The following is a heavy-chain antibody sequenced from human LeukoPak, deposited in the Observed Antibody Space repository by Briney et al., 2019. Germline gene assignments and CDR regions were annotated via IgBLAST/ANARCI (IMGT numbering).Heavy chain of an antibody. D-gene: IGHD5-12*01. V-gene: IGHV1-2*06. Sequence: ASVKVSCKASGYTFTGYYMHWVRQAPGQGLEWMGRNNPNSGGTNYAQKFQGRVTMSRDTSISTAYMELSRLRSDDTAVYYCARDLTYSGYDQVDYWGQGTLVTVSS. CDR3: ARDLTYSGYDQVDY. J-gene: IGHJ4*02. CDR1: GYTFTGYY. CDR2: NNPNSGGT.